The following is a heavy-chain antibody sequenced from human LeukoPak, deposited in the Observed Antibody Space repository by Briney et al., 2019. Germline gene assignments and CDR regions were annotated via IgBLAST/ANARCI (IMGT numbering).Heavy chain of an antibody. Sequence: ASVKVSCKASGYTFIGYHINWVRQAPGQGLEWLGWINPKTGGTEYSQKFHGRVTMTSDTSTTTVHVELSSLRSDDTAIYYCARYSVTYGFNFWGQGTLVTVSS. CDR1: GYTFIGYH. J-gene: IGHJ4*02. D-gene: IGHD4-17*01. CDR2: INPKTGGT. CDR3: ARYSVTYGFNF. V-gene: IGHV1-2*02.